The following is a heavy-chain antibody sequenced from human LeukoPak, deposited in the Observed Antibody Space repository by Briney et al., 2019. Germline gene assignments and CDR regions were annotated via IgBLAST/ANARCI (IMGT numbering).Heavy chain of an antibody. D-gene: IGHD7-27*01. CDR1: GFTFSSYG. CDR3: ARGPHNWGALINY. Sequence: GGSLRLSCAASGFTFSSYGMHWVRQAPGKGLEWVSSISSSSSYIYYADSVKGRFTISRDNAKNSLYLQMNSLRAEDTAVYYCARGPHNWGALINYWGRGTLVTVSS. CDR2: ISSSSSYI. J-gene: IGHJ4*02. V-gene: IGHV3-21*01.